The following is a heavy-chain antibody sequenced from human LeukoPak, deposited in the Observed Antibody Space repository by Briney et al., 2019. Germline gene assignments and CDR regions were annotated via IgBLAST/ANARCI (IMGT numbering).Heavy chain of an antibody. CDR2: ISGSGGST. J-gene: IGHJ6*02. CDR3: AKGSGSYMGYYYYYGMDV. D-gene: IGHD1-26*01. V-gene: IGHV3-23*01. CDR1: GFSFSSYA. Sequence: GGSLRLSCAASGFSFSSYAISWVRQAPGKGLEWVSAISGSGGSTYYADSVKGRFTISRDNSKNTLYLQMNSLRAEDTAVYYCAKGSGSYMGYYYYYGMDVWGQGTTVTVSS.